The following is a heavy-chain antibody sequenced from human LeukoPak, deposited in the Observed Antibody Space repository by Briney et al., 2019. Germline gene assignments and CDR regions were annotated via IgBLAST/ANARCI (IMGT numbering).Heavy chain of an antibody. CDR1: GSTFRSYA. CDR2: LTTGGSA. V-gene: IGHV3-23*01. Sequence: GGSLRLSCAASGSTFRSYAMSWVRQSPGKGLEWVSGLTTGGSAYYVDSVRGRFTISRDDSKNTLYLQMNGLRAEDTAVYYCAKSGTDYDFWDSGYWGQGTLVTVSS. D-gene: IGHD3-3*01. CDR3: AKSGTDYDFWDSGY. J-gene: IGHJ4*02.